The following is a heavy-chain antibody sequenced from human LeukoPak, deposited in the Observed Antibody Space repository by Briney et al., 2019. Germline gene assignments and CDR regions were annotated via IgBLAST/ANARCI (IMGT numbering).Heavy chain of an antibody. Sequence: GGSLRLSCAASGFTVSSNYMSWVRQAPGKGLEWVSVIYSDGSTYYADSVKGRFTISRDNSKNTLYLQMNSLRAEDTAVYYCARDVTYYDSSGYLINWFDPWGQGTLVTVSS. D-gene: IGHD3-22*01. J-gene: IGHJ5*02. CDR2: IYSDGST. CDR3: ARDVTYYDSSGYLINWFDP. CDR1: GFTVSSNY. V-gene: IGHV3-53*01.